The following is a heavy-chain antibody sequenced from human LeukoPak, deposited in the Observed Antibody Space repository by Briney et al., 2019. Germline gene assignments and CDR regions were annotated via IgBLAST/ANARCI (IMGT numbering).Heavy chain of an antibody. D-gene: IGHD3-22*01. CDR3: ASPLSGYYLF. Sequence: SVKVSCKASGGTFSSYAISWVRQAPRQGLEWMGRIIPILGIANYAQKLQGRVTITADKSTSTAYMELSSLRSEDTAVYCCASPLSGYYLFWGQGTLVTVSS. V-gene: IGHV1-69*04. CDR2: IIPILGIA. CDR1: GGTFSSYA. J-gene: IGHJ4*02.